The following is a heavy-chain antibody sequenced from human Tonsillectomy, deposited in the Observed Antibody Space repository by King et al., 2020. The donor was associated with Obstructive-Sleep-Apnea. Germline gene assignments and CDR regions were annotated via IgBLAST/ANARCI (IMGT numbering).Heavy chain of an antibody. Sequence: VQLVESGGGLVKPGGSLRLSCAASGFTFSSYSMNWVRQAPGKGLEWVSSISSSSSYIYYADSVKGRFTISRDNAKNSLYLQMNSLRAEDTAVYCCARDFLPIQLRGRDVWGQGTTVTVSS. CDR2: ISSSSSYI. V-gene: IGHV3-21*01. CDR3: ARDFLPIQLRGRDV. J-gene: IGHJ6*02. CDR1: GFTFSSYS. D-gene: IGHD5-18*01.